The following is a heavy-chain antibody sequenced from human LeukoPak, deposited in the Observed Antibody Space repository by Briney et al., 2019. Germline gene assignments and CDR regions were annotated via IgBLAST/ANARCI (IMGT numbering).Heavy chain of an antibody. J-gene: IGHJ2*01. CDR2: IYYSGST. D-gene: IGHD6-19*01. V-gene: IGHV4-59*08. CDR1: GGSISSYY. CDR3: ARHLRSVPHWYFDL. Sequence: SETLSLTCTVSGGSISSYYWSWIRQPPGKGLEWIGYIYYSGSTNYNPSLKSRVTISVDTSKNQFSLKLSSVTAADTAVYYCARHLRSVPHWYFDLWGRGTLVTVSS.